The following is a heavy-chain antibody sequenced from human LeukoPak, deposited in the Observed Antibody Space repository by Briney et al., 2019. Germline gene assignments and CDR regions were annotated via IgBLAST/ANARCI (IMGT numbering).Heavy chain of an antibody. CDR1: GFTFSDYY. CDR2: ISSSSYT. J-gene: IGHJ5*02. Sequence: GGSLRLSCAVSGFTFSDYYMSWIRQAPGKGLEWVSYISSSSYTNYADSVKGRFTISRDNAKNSLYLQMNSLRAEDTAVYYCARVGPTKGGYNLRNWFDPWGQGTLVTVSS. CDR3: ARVGPTKGGYNLRNWFDP. D-gene: IGHD5-24*01. V-gene: IGHV3-11*05.